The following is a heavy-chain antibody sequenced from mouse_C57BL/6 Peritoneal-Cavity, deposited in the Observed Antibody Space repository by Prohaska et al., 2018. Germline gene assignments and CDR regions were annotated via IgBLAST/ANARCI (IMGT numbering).Heavy chain of an antibody. Sequence: QVQLQQSAAELVKPVASVEISCNASGYAFSSYWWYLVKQKPGTGLEWIGQIYTSDGDNNYNGKVKGKSTRTADESASTGDMQLSSLTSEDAAVYFCARGGDYAMDYWGQGTSVTVSS. CDR1: GYAFSSYW. CDR3: ARGGDYAMDY. CDR2: IYTSDGDN. J-gene: IGHJ4*01. V-gene: IGHV1-80*01.